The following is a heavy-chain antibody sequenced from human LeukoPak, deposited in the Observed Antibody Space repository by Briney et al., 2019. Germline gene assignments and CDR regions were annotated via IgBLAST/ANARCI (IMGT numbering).Heavy chain of an antibody. V-gene: IGHV3-30*04. CDR2: ISYDGSNK. Sequence: GGSLRLSCAASGFTFSSYAMHWVRQAAGKGLEWVAVISYDGSNKYYADSVKGRFTISRDNSKNTLYLQMNSLRAEDTAVYYCARDLGDIVVVPAAHWGQGTLVTVSS. CDR3: ARDLGDIVVVPAAH. CDR1: GFTFSSYA. D-gene: IGHD2-2*01. J-gene: IGHJ4*02.